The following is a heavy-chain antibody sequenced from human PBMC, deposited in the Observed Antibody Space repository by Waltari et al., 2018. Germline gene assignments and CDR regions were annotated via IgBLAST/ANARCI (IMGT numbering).Heavy chain of an antibody. V-gene: IGHV3-53*01. CDR2: IYSDGST. CDR1: GFIVSSNF. CDR3: LGARDY. J-gene: IGHJ4*02. Sequence: EVQLVESGGGLIQPGGSLRLSCEASGFIVSSNFMSWVRRAPGRGLEWVSVIYSDGSTYYADSVKGRFTISRDNPKNTLYLQMHSLRAEDTAVYYCLGARDYWGQGTLVTVSS.